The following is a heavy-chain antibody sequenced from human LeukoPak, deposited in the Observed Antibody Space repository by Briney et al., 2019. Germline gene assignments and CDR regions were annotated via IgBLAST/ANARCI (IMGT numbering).Heavy chain of an antibody. Sequence: PSETLSFTCTVSGGSISSYYWSWLRQPPGKGLERIGYIYYSGSTNYNPSLKSRVTISEDTSKNQFSLKLTSVTAADTAVYYCARGHSGYDPSPFDYWGQGTLVTVSS. J-gene: IGHJ4*02. CDR1: GGSISSYY. V-gene: IGHV4-59*01. D-gene: IGHD5-12*01. CDR3: ARGHSGYDPSPFDY. CDR2: IYYSGST.